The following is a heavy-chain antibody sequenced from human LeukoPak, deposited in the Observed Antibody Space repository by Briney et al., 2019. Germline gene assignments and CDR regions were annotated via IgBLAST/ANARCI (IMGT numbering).Heavy chain of an antibody. CDR2: RHLDRST. Sequence: SETLSLTCAASGGSITNNKWWAWVRQPPTKGLEWIAERHLDRSTNYNPSLKSRVTLSIDKSRNQFSLTLTSVTAADTAVYYCVTASSKSLPNWGQGTLVTVSS. CDR1: GGSITNNKW. J-gene: IGHJ4*02. D-gene: IGHD5/OR15-5a*01. CDR3: VTASSKSLPN. V-gene: IGHV4/OR15-8*02.